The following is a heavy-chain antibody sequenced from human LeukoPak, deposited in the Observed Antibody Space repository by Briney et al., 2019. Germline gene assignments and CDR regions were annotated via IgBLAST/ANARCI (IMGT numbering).Heavy chain of an antibody. Sequence: ASVTVSCKVSGYTLTELSMHWVRQAPGKGLEWMGGFDPEDGETICAQKFQGRVTMTEDTSTDTAYMELSSLRSEDTAVYYCATRGYCSGGSCYDQYYFDYWGQGTLVTVSS. CDR2: FDPEDGET. CDR3: ATRGYCSGGSCYDQYYFDY. V-gene: IGHV1-24*01. J-gene: IGHJ4*02. D-gene: IGHD2-15*01. CDR1: GYTLTELS.